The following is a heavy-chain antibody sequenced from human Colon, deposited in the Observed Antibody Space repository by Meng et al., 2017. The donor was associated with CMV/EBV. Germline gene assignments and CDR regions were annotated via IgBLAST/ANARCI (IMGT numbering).Heavy chain of an antibody. J-gene: IGHJ4*02. V-gene: IGHV3-23*01. CDR2: ISASGGDM. CDR1: GFTFSNYA. Sequence: GGSLRLSCAASGFTFSNYAMRWVRQALGKGLEWVSSISASGGDMFYADSVRGRFTNSRDNSKNTVFLQMNGLRADDTAVYYCAKGVSGPLYYFDYWGQGMLVTVSS. D-gene: IGHD2-15*01. CDR3: AKGVSGPLYYFDY.